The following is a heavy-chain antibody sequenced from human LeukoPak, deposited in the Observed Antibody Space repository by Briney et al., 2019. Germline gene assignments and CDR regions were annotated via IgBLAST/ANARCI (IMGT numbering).Heavy chain of an antibody. Sequence: GGSLRLSCAASGFPFSSYGMHWVRQAPGKGLEWVAVIWYDGSNKYYADSVKDRFTISRDNSKNTLYLQMNSLRAEDTAVYYCARVQGGYFGAGSYLGVDHWGQGTLVTVSS. CDR2: IWYDGSNK. CDR1: GFPFSSYG. J-gene: IGHJ4*02. CDR3: ARVQGGYFGAGSYLGVDH. V-gene: IGHV3-33*01. D-gene: IGHD3-10*01.